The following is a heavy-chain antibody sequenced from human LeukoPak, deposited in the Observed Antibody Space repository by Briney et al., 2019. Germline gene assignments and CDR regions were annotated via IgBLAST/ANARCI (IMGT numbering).Heavy chain of an antibody. CDR2: INPDNGGT. CDR3: ARESPDIVVVVTAALRRSWFDP. J-gene: IGHJ5*02. V-gene: IGHV1-2*02. CDR1: GYTFTGYY. Sequence: ASVKVSCKASGYTFTGYYIHWVRQAPGQGFEWMGWINPDNGGTNYAQKFQGRATMTRDTSISTAYMELTRLKSDDTAAYYCARESPDIVVVVTAALRRSWFDPWGQGTLVTVSS. D-gene: IGHD2-15*01.